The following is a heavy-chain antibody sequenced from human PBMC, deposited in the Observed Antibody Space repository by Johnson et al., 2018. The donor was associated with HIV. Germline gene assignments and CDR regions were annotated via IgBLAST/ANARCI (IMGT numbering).Heavy chain of an antibody. CDR3: ARAYTYGAFDI. D-gene: IGHD5-18*01. Sequence: QVLLVESGGGLVKPGGSLRLSCAASGFSFSDYYMSWIRQAPGKGLEWVSYISSSGSTIYYADSVVKGRFTISRDNSKNTLYLQMNSLRAEDTAVYYCARAYTYGAFDIWGQGTTVTISS. CDR2: ISSSGSTI. J-gene: IGHJ3*02. CDR1: GFSFSDYY. V-gene: IGHV3-11*04.